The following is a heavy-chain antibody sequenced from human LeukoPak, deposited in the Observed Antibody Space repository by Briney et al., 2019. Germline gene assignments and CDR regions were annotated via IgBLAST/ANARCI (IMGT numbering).Heavy chain of an antibody. J-gene: IGHJ3*02. Sequence: GASVKVSCKVSGYTLTELSMHWVRQAPGKGLEWMGGFDLEDGETIYAQKFQGRVTMTEDTSTDTAYMELSSLRSEDTAVYYCATGEGVVVAGAFDIWGQGTMVTVSS. D-gene: IGHD2-2*01. V-gene: IGHV1-24*01. CDR3: ATGEGVVVAGAFDI. CDR1: GYTLTELS. CDR2: FDLEDGET.